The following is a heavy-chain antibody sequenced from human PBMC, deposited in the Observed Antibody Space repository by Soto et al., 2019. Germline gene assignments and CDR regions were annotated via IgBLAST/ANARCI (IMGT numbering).Heavy chain of an antibody. V-gene: IGHV1-69*01. CDR2: IIPIFDKP. D-gene: IGHD3-3*01. CDR1: GGNFNMYA. Sequence: QVQLLQSGAEEKKPGSAVKVSCKASGGNFNMYAMNWVRQAPGQRLEWLGGIIPIFDKPKYAQSFQDRVTMTVDESTNTAYMELSSLRFDDTAIYYCARHFGMVKDYYYYYGMDVWGQGTTVTVSS. CDR3: ARHFGMVKDYYYYYGMDV. J-gene: IGHJ6*02.